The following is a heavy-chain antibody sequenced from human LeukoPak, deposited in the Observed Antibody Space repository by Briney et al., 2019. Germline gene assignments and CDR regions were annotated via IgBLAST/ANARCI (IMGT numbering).Heavy chain of an antibody. CDR3: AKDPSDLGGSGSNNYFDC. D-gene: IGHD3-10*01. CDR1: GFTFGDYA. CDR2: ITYSSGYT. V-gene: IGHV3-23*01. J-gene: IGHJ4*02. Sequence: PGRSLRLSCTTSGFTFGDYAMSWVRQAPGKGLEWVSGITYSSGYTYYAGSVKGRFTISRDNSRNTLYLQMNSLRAEDTAVYYCAKDPSDLGGSGSNNYFDCWGQGTLVTVSS.